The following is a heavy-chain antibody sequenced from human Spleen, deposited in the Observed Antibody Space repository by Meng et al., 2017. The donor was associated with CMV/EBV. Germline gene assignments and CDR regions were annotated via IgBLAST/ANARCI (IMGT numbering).Heavy chain of an antibody. Sequence: GESLKISCAASGFTFSNAWMSWVRQAPGKGLEWVGRIKSRTDGGTTDYAAPVKGRFTISRHDLKNTLYLEMNSLRTEDTAVYYCIREALVVGATIIWFDPWGQGTLVTVSS. J-gene: IGHJ5*02. CDR2: IKSRTDGGTT. V-gene: IGHV3-15*01. CDR3: IREALVVGATIIWFDP. CDR1: GFTFSNAW. D-gene: IGHD1-26*01.